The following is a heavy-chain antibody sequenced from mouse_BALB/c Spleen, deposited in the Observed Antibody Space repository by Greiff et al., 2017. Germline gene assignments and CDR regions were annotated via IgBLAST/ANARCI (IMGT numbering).Heavy chain of an antibody. CDR2: ISDGGSYT. CDR3: ARAYYYGLFDY. D-gene: IGHD1-1*01. CDR1: GFTFSDYY. J-gene: IGHJ2*01. Sequence: EVQLVESGGGLVKPGGSLKLSCAASGFTFSDYYMYWVRQTPEKRLEWVATISDGGSYTYYPDSVKGRFTISRDNAKNNLYLQMSSLKSEDTAMYYCARAYYYGLFDYWGQGTTLTVSS. V-gene: IGHV5-4*02.